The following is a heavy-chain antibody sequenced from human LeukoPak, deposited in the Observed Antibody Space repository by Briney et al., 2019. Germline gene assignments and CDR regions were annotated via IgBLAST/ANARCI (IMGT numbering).Heavy chain of an antibody. J-gene: IGHJ4*02. CDR1: GYSFTSFW. CDR2: IYPGDSDT. D-gene: IGHD5/OR15-5a*01. V-gene: IGHV5-51*01. Sequence: KAGESLKISCKGSGYSFTSFWIGWVRQMPGKGLEWMGIIYPGDSDTRYSPSFQGQVTFSADKSISTAYLQWSSLKASDTAMYYCAAVRRGSVLALEYWGQGTLVTVSS. CDR3: AAVRRGSVLALEY.